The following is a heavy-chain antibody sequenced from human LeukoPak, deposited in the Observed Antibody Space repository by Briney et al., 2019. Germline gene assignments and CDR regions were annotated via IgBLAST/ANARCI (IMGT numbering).Heavy chain of an antibody. CDR3: ARGSPPRRNYDSRGYYSYYFDY. J-gene: IGHJ4*02. CDR2: ISAYNGNT. V-gene: IGHV1-18*04. D-gene: IGHD3-22*01. CDR1: GYTFTGYY. Sequence: ASVKVSCKASGYTFTGYYMHWVRQAPGQGLEWMGWISAYNGNTHYAQKLQGRVTMTTDTSTSTVCMELRSLRSDDTAVYYCARGSPPRRNYDSRGYYSYYFDYWGQGTLVTVSS.